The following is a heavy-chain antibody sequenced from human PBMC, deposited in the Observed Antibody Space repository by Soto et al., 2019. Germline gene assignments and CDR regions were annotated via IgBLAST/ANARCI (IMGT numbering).Heavy chain of an antibody. D-gene: IGHD3-10*01. V-gene: IGHV1-3*01. CDR1: GYTFTSYA. CDR3: ARGESDDFNYYYYYYMDV. CDR2: INAGNGNT. Sequence: ASVKVSCKASGYTFTSYAMHWVRQAPGQRLEWMGWINAGNGNTKYSQKFQGRVTITRDTSASTAYMELSSLRSEDTAVYYCARGESDDFNYYYYYYMDVWGKGTTVTVSS. J-gene: IGHJ6*03.